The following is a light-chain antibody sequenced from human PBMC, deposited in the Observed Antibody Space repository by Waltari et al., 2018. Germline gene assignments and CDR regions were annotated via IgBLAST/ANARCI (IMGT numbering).Light chain of an antibody. CDR3: QQYNNWPPWT. CDR1: QSVSRN. CDR2: GAS. J-gene: IGKJ1*01. Sequence: EILMTQSPATLSVSPGERATLSCRASQSVSRNLAWYQQKPGQTPRLLIYGASNRATGIPARFSGSESGTDFTLTISSVQSEDFALYYCQQYNNWPPWTCGQGTKVEIK. V-gene: IGKV3-15*01.